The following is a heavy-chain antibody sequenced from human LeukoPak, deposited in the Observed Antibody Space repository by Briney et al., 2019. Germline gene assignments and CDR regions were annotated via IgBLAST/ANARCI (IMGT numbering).Heavy chain of an antibody. CDR3: ARGIAAAGVWFDP. D-gene: IGHD6-13*01. CDR1: GVSISSYY. CDR2: IYYSGST. V-gene: IGHV4-59*01. Sequence: PSETLSLTCTVSGVSISSYYWSWIRQPPGKGLEWIGYIYYSGSTNYNPSLKSRVTISVDTSKNQFSLKLSSVTAADTAVYYCARGIAAAGVWFDPWGQGTLVTVSS. J-gene: IGHJ5*02.